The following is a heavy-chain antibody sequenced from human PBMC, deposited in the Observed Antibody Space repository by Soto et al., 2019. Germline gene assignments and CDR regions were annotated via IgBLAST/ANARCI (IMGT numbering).Heavy chain of an antibody. J-gene: IGHJ6*02. CDR1: GFTSSNYS. D-gene: IGHD5-18*01. V-gene: IGHV3-23*01. Sequence: EVRLLESGGGLVQPGGSLRLYCAGSGFTSSNYSMSWVRQAPGKGLEWVSTTSGSGHYIQYRYSVKGRFTISRDNSKNKLYLQMNSLRAEDTAVYYCAGGDMVTPYYYGLDVWGQGTTVTVSS. CDR3: AGGDMVTPYYYGLDV. CDR2: TSGSGHYI.